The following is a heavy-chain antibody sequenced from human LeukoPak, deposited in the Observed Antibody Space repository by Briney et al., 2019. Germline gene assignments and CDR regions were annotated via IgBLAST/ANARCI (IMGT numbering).Heavy chain of an antibody. V-gene: IGHV3-11*04. J-gene: IGHJ3*01. CDR3: ARESPYYYDSSGPAL. CDR1: GFTFSSYW. Sequence: PGGSLRLSCAASGFTFSSYWMHWIRQAPGKGLEWVSYISSSGSTIYYADSVKGRFTISRDNAKNSLYLQMNSLRAEDTAVYYCARESPYYYDSSGPALWGQGTMVTVSS. CDR2: ISSSGSTI. D-gene: IGHD3-22*01.